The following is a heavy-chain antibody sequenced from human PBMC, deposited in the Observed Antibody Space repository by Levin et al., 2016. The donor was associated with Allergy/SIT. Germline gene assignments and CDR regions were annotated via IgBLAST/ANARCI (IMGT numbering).Heavy chain of an antibody. J-gene: IGHJ2*01. CDR3: ASLGRFGQGGRNWYFDL. V-gene: IGHV5-10-1*01. CDR1: GYSFTSYW. D-gene: IGHD3-16*01. CDR2: IDPSDSYT. Sequence: KVSCKGSGYSFTSYWISWVRQMPGKGLEWMGRIDPSDSYTNYSPSFQGHVTISADKSISTAYLQWSSLKASDTAMYYCASLGRFGQGGRNWYFDLWGRGTLVTVSS.